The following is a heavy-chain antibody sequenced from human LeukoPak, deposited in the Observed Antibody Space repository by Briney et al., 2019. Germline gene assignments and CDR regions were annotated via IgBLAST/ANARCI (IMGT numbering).Heavy chain of an antibody. CDR1: GFTFSSYS. Sequence: GGSLRLSCAPSGFTFSSYSMNWVRHAPGQGLELVSSISSSSSYIYYADGGKGLFTISRDNAKNSLYLQMTSLRAEDTAVYYCAGGVASFDYWGQGTLVTVSS. D-gene: IGHD2-15*01. CDR2: ISSSSSYI. J-gene: IGHJ4*02. CDR3: AGGVASFDY. V-gene: IGHV3-21*01.